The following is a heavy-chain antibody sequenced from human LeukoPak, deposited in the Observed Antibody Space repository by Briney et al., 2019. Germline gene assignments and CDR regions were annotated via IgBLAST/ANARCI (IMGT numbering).Heavy chain of an antibody. CDR3: VRGYSYGFYFDY. CDR2: INPNSGGP. V-gene: IGHV1-2*06. J-gene: IGHJ4*02. CDR1: GYIFTNYW. D-gene: IGHD5-18*01. Sequence: GESLKISCKGSGYIFTNYWIGWVRQAPGQGLEWMGRINPNSGGPNYGQKFQGTVTMTRDTSISTAYLELSNLRSDDTAAYYCVRGYSYGFYFDYWGQGSLVTVSS.